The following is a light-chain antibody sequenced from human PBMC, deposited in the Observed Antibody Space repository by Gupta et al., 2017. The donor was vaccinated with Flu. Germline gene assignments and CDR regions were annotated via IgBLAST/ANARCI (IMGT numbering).Light chain of an antibody. CDR1: ESLVYTDGNTY. J-gene: IGKJ1*01. V-gene: IGKV2-30*01. CDR2: NVS. CDR3: MQVTHWPRT. Sequence: ISFSSSESLVYTDGNTYLSWFQQRPGQSPRRLIYNVSNRDSGVPDRFSVSGSGTDFTLKISRVEAEDVGVYYCMQVTHWPRTFGQGTKGEI.